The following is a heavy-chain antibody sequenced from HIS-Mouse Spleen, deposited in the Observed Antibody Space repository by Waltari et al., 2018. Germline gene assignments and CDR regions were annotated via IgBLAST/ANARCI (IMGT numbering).Heavy chain of an antibody. D-gene: IGHD6-13*01. CDR3: AREIPYSSSWYDWYFDL. V-gene: IGHV4-39*07. Sequence: QLQLQESGPGLVKPSETLSLTCTVSGGSISSSSYYWGWIRQPPGKGLEWIGSIYYSGVTYYNQSLKSRVNISVDTSKNQFSLKLSSVTAADTAVYYCAREIPYSSSWYDWYFDLWGRGTLVTVSS. CDR2: IYYSGVT. J-gene: IGHJ2*01. CDR1: GGSISSSSYY.